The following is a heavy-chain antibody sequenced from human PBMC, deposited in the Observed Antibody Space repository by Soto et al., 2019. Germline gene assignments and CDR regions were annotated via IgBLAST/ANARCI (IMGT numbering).Heavy chain of an antibody. J-gene: IGHJ4*02. CDR3: AREYDILTGSYDFDY. Sequence: SETLSLTCAVYGGSFSGYYWSWIHQPPGKGLEWIGEINHSGSTNYNPSLKSRVTISVDTSKNQFSLKLSSVTAADTAVYYCAREYDILTGSYDFDYWGQGTLVTVSS. CDR1: GGSFSGYY. CDR2: INHSGST. V-gene: IGHV4-34*01. D-gene: IGHD3-9*01.